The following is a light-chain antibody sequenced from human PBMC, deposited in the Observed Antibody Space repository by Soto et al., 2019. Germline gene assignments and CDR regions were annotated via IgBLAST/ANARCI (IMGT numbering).Light chain of an antibody. CDR1: QSISSW. Sequence: DIQMTQSPSTLSASVGDRVTITCRASQSISSWLAWYQQKPGKAPKLLIYDASSLESGVPSRFSGSGSGTYFTLTISSLQPDDFAPYYCQQCNSYSWTFGQGTKVEIK. CDR2: DAS. V-gene: IGKV1-5*01. CDR3: QQCNSYSWT. J-gene: IGKJ1*01.